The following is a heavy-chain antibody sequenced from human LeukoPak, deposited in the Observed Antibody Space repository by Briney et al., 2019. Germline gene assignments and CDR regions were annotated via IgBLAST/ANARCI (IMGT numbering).Heavy chain of an antibody. Sequence: GASVKVSCKASGYTFTGYYMHWVRQAPGQGLEWMGWINPNSGGTNYAQKFQGRVTMTRDTSISTAYMELSRLRSDDTAVYYCARDRTPSDFWSGYYTPYYWGQGTLVTVSS. CDR3: ARDRTPSDFWSGYYTPYY. D-gene: IGHD3-3*01. V-gene: IGHV1-2*02. CDR2: INPNSGGT. CDR1: GYTFTGYY. J-gene: IGHJ4*02.